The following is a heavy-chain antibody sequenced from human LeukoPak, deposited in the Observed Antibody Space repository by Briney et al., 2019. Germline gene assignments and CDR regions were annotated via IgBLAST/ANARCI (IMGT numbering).Heavy chain of an antibody. J-gene: IGHJ6*03. CDR3: ARVPHTYDSSDYYYYYYYIDV. V-gene: IGHV3-7*01. D-gene: IGHD3-22*01. Sequence: GGSLRLSCVASGFTFSTYWMGRVRQAPGKGLEWVANVREDGNEKYYVDSVKGRFTISRDNAKNSLYLQMNSLRAEDTAVYYCARVPHTYDSSDYYYYYYYIDVWGKGTTVTVSS. CDR1: GFTFSTYW. CDR2: VREDGNEK.